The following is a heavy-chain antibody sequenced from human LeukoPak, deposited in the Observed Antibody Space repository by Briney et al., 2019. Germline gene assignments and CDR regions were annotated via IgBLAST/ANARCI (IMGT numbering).Heavy chain of an antibody. D-gene: IGHD3-22*01. CDR2: IWYDGSNK. J-gene: IGHJ5*02. V-gene: IGHV3-33*01. CDR3: ARDGMIVSNGNWFDP. CDR1: GFTFSSYG. Sequence: PGGSLRLSCAASGFTFSSYGMHWVRQAPGKGLEWVAVIWYDGSNKYYADSVKGRFTISRDNSKNTLYLQMNSLRAEDTAVYCCARDGMIVSNGNWFDPWGQGTLVTVSS.